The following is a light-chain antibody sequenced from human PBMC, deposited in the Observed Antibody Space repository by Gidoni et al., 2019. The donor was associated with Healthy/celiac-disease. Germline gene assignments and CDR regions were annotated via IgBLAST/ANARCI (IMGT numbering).Light chain of an antibody. CDR1: NIGSKN. Sequence: SYELTQPLPFSVALGQTARITCGGNNIGSKNVHCYQQKPGQAPVLVIYRDSNRPSGIPERFSGSNSGNTATLTISRAQAGDEADYYCQVWDSSTVVFGGGTKLTVL. V-gene: IGLV3-9*01. J-gene: IGLJ2*01. CDR2: RDS. CDR3: QVWDSSTVV.